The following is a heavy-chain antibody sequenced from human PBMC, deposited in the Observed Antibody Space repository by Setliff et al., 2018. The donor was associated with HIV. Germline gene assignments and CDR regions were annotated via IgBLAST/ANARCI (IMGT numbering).Heavy chain of an antibody. Sequence: SETLSLTCTVSGGSISSSSYYWGWIRQPPGKGLEWIGSLYYSGSTYYNPSLKSRVTMSVDTSKNQFSLKLSSGTAADTAVYYCARRIAPGWWGGNSGDAFDLWGQGTMVTVSS. CDR3: ARRIAPGWWGGNSGDAFDL. CDR2: LYYSGST. CDR1: GGSISSSSYY. J-gene: IGHJ3*01. D-gene: IGHD2-21*02. V-gene: IGHV4-39*01.